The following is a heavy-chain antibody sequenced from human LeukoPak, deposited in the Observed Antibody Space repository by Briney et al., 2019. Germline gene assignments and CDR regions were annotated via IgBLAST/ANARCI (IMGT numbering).Heavy chain of an antibody. CDR2: ISSSSSYI. V-gene: IGHV3-21*01. D-gene: IGHD3-10*01. J-gene: IGHJ3*01. CDR1: GFTFSSYS. Sequence: GGSLRLSCAASGFTFSSYSMNWVRQAPGKGLEWVSSISSSSSYIYYADSAKGRFTISRDNAKNSLYLQMNSLRAEDTAVYYCARDLIPGYYGSGYYWGQGTMVTVPS. CDR3: ARDLIPGYYGSGYY.